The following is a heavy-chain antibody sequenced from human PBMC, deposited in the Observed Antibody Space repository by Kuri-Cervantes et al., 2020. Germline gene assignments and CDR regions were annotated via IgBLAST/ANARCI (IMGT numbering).Heavy chain of an antibody. CDR3: ARGLPVDAFDI. CDR1: GFTFSSYA. V-gene: IGHV3-30-3*01. CDR2: ISYDGSNK. Sequence: GESLKISCAASGFTFSSYAMHWVRQAPGKGLEWVAVISYDGSNKYYADSVKGRFTISRDNSKNTLYLQMNSLRAEDTAVYYCARGLPVDAFDIWGQGTMVTVSS. J-gene: IGHJ3*02.